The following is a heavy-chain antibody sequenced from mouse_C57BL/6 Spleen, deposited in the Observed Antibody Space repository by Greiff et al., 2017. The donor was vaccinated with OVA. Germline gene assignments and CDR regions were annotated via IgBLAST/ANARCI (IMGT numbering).Heavy chain of an antibody. V-gene: IGHV1-53*01. D-gene: IGHD2-1*01. CDR2: INPSNGGT. J-gene: IGHJ1*03. Sequence: QVQLKQPGTELVKPGASVKLSCKASGYTFTSYWMHWVKQRPGQGLEWIGNINPSNGGTNYNEKFKSKATLTVDKSSSTAYMQLSSLTSEDSAVYYCARSGGNYGGYFDVWGTGTTVTVSS. CDR3: ARSGGNYGGYFDV. CDR1: GYTFTSYW.